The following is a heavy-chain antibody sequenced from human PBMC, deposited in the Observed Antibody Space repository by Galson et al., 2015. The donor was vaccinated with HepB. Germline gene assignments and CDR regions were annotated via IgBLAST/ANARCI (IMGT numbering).Heavy chain of an antibody. CDR3: AKVERGYSHRRSFRGHFNY. V-gene: IGHV3-23*01. D-gene: IGHD5-18*01. Sequence: SCAASGFTFSTYAMSWVRQAPGKGLEWASGISGSGGSTFYADSVKGRFTISRDNSKNTLYLQMDSLRAEDTAVYYCAKVERGYSHRRSFRGHFNYWGQGTLVTVSS. J-gene: IGHJ4*02. CDR1: GFTFSTYA. CDR2: ISGSGGST.